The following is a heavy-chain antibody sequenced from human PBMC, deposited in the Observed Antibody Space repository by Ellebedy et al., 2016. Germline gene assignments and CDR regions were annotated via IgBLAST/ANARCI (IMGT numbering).Heavy chain of an antibody. Sequence: GESLKISCAASGFTFSVAGMTWVRQAPGKGLEWVATIVFSGTATYYSDSLKGRFIISRDNAKNSLFLQMNSLRVEDTAVYYCARDGSEWSRDYWGQGTLVTVSS. D-gene: IGHD3-3*01. V-gene: IGHV3-21*01. CDR3: ARDGSEWSRDY. CDR2: IVFSGTAT. J-gene: IGHJ4*02. CDR1: GFTFSVAG.